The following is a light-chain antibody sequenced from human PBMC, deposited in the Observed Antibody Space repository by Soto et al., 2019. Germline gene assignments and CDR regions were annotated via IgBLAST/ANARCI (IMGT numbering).Light chain of an antibody. V-gene: IGKV3-20*01. J-gene: IGKJ5*01. CDR1: ESVTSSH. Sequence: EIVLTQSPDTLSLPPGERATLSCRASESVTSSHLAWYQQKPGQTPRLLIYDASSRATGIPDRFSGSGSGTDFTLTISRLEPEDFAVYYCQYYGSSRNTFGQGTRLEIK. CDR2: DAS. CDR3: QYYGSSRNT.